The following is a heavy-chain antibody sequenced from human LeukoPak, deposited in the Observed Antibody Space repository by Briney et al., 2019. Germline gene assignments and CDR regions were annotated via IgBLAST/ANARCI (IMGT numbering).Heavy chain of an antibody. Sequence: PSETLSLTCAVYGGSFSGYYWSWIRQPPGKGLEWIGEINHSGSTNYNPSLKSRVTISVDTSKNRFSLNLSSVTAADTAVYYCTRGRAAMVPLWGQGTLVTVSS. CDR2: INHSGST. D-gene: IGHD5-18*01. CDR1: GGSFSGYY. CDR3: TRGRAAMVPL. V-gene: IGHV4-34*01. J-gene: IGHJ4*02.